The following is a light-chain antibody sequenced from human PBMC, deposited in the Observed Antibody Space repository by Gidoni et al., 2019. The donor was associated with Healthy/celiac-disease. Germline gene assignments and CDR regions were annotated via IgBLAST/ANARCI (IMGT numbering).Light chain of an antibody. CDR3: QVWDSSSDHYV. Sequence: SYVLTQPPSVSLAPGKTARITCGGNNIGSKNVHWSQQKPGQAPVLVVYDDSDRPSGIPERFSGSNSGNTATLTISRVEAGDEADYYCQVWDSSSDHYVFGTGTKVTVL. CDR1: NIGSKN. CDR2: DDS. V-gene: IGLV3-21*03. J-gene: IGLJ1*01.